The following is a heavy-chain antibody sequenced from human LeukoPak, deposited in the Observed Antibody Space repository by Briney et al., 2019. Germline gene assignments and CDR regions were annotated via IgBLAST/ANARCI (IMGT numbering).Heavy chain of an antibody. D-gene: IGHD2-15*01. CDR1: GYTFTSYG. CDR2: ISAYNGNT. V-gene: IGHV1-18*01. Sequence: ASVKVSCRASGYTFTSYGISWVRQAPGQGLEWMGWISAYNGNTNYAQKFQGRVTITRDTSASTAYMELSSLRSEDTAVYYCARDRCSGGSCYYYYYGMDVWGQGTTVTVSS. CDR3: ARDRCSGGSCYYYYYGMDV. J-gene: IGHJ6*02.